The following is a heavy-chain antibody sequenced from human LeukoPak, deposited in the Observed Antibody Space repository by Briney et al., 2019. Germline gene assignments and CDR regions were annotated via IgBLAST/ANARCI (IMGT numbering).Heavy chain of an antibody. Sequence: GGSLRLSCAASGFTFSSYSMNWVRQAPGKGLEWVSYISSSSSTIYYADSVKGRFTISRDNSKNTLYLQMNSLRAEDTAVYYCAKAPYYSHFDYWGQGTLVTVSA. CDR3: AKAPYYSHFDY. CDR1: GFTFSSYS. J-gene: IGHJ4*02. V-gene: IGHV3-48*01. D-gene: IGHD3-10*01. CDR2: ISSSSSTI.